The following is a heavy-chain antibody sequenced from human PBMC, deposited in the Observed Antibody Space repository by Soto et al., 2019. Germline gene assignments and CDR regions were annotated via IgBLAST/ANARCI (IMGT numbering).Heavy chain of an antibody. D-gene: IGHD2-21*01. V-gene: IGHV3-30*18. CDR1: GFTLSNIG. Sequence: PGGSLILSYASSGFTLSNIGMQWVRQAPGKGLEWVAVISAGGNTKYYADSVKGRFTISRDNSKNTLFLQMNSLRTEDTAVYYCAKESGGERYAAYFDLWGQGTLVTVSS. CDR2: ISAGGNTK. CDR3: AKESGGERYAAYFDL. J-gene: IGHJ4*02.